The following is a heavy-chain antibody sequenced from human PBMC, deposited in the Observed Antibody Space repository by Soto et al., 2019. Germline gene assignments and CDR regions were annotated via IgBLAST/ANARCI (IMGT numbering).Heavy chain of an antibody. D-gene: IGHD3-3*01. CDR2: LYYSGST. J-gene: IGHJ5*02. CDR3: ARWGFWSGHGCDP. CDR1: GGSVSSGSYS. Sequence: QVQLQESGPGLVKPSETLSLTCTVSGGSVSSGSYSWSWIRQPPGKGLEWIGYLYYSGSTNYNPSLKSRVTISVDTSKNQFSLKLSSVTAADTAVYYCARWGFWSGHGCDPWGQGTLVTVSS. V-gene: IGHV4-61*01.